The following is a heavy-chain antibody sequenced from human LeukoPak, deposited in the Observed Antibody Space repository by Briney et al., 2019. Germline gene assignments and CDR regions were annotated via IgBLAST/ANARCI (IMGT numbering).Heavy chain of an antibody. Sequence: PGGSLRLSCAASGFTFSSYWMHWVRQAPGKGLVWVSRINSDGSNTNYADSVKGRFTIPRDSAMNTLYLQMNSLRAEDTAVYYCARGASSSSSYYFYYMDVWGKGTTVTVSS. V-gene: IGHV3-74*01. CDR3: ARGASSSSSYYFYYMDV. J-gene: IGHJ6*03. CDR2: INSDGSNT. D-gene: IGHD6-6*01. CDR1: GFTFSSYW.